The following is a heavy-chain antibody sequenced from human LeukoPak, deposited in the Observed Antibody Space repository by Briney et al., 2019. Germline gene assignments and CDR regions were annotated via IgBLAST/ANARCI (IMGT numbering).Heavy chain of an antibody. CDR1: GYTFTSYD. J-gene: IGHJ4*02. Sequence: GASVKVSCKASGYTFTSYDINWVRQATGQGLEWMGWMNPNSGNTGYAQKFQGRVTMTRNTSISTAYMELSSLRSEDTAVYYCARVSSSSWEFDYWGQGTLVTVSS. D-gene: IGHD6-13*01. CDR3: ARVSSSSWEFDY. V-gene: IGHV1-8*01. CDR2: MNPNSGNT.